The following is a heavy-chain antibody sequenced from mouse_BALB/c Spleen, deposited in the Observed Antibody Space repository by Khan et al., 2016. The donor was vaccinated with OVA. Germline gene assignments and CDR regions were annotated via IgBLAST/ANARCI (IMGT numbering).Heavy chain of an antibody. D-gene: IGHD1-2*01. J-gene: IGHJ2*01. CDR3: ARTARIKY. CDR1: GYSITSGYG. CDR2: ISYSGRT. V-gene: IGHV3-2*02. Sequence: EVKLLESGPGLVKPSQSLSLTCTVTGYSITSGYGWNWIRQFPGNKLEWMGYISYSGRTNYNPSLKSRISIPRDTSKNQFFLQLNSVTTEDTATYYCARTARIKYWGQGTTLTVSS.